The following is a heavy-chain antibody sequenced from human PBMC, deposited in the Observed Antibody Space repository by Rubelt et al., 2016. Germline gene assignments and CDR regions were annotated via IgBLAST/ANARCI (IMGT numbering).Heavy chain of an antibody. D-gene: IGHD3-3*01. CDR2: IDAGNGDT. Sequence: QVQLVQSGAEVKKPGASVKVSCKASGYTFTSYAMHWVRQAPGQRLEWMGWIDAGNGDTKYSINLQGRVTFTRGPSASTASMELSSLRSEDTAVYYCATGGDFGVVIPNWFDPWGQGTLVTVSS. CDR1: GYTFTSYA. V-gene: IGHV1-3*01. J-gene: IGHJ5*02. CDR3: ATGGDFGVVIPNWFDP.